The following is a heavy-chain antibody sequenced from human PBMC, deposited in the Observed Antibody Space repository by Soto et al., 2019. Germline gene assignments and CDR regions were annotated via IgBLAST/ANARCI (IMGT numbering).Heavy chain of an antibody. V-gene: IGHV3-74*01. CDR2: INSDGSSI. Sequence: EVPLVESGGGLVQPGGSLRLSCAASGFTFSTWMHCVRQAPGKGLVWVSRINSDGSSITYADSVKGRFIISRDNAKNTLYLQMNSLTAEDTAVYYCTREASGYGNFDYWGQGVLVTVSS. CDR3: TREASGYGNFDY. D-gene: IGHD5-12*01. J-gene: IGHJ4*02. CDR1: GFTFSTW.